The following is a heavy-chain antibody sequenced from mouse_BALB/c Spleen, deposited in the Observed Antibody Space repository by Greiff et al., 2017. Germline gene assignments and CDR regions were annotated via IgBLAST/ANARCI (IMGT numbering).Heavy chain of an antibody. J-gene: IGHJ4*01. CDR1: GYTFTSYW. CDR3: ARWGTATYYYAMDY. CDR2: INPSTGYS. D-gene: IGHD1-2*01. Sequence: QVHVKQSGAELAKPGASVKMSCKASGYTFTSYWMHWVKQRPGQGLEWIGYINPSTGYSEYNQKFKDKVTLTADKSSSTAYMQLSSLTSEDSAVYYCARWGTATYYYAMDYWGQGTSVTVSS. V-gene: IGHV1-7*01.